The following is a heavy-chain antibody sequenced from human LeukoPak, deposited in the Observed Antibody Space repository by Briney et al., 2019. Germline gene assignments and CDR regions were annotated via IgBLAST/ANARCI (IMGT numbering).Heavy chain of an antibody. CDR3: ARVRELLSWFDP. V-gene: IGHV4-61*02. Sequence: SETLSLTCTASGGSISSGSYYWSWIRQPAGKGLEWIGRIYTSGSTNYNPSLKSRVTISVDTSKNQFSLKLTSVTVADTAVYYCARVRELLSWFDPWGQGTLVTVSS. CDR2: IYTSGST. D-gene: IGHD1-26*01. CDR1: GGSISSGSYY. J-gene: IGHJ5*02.